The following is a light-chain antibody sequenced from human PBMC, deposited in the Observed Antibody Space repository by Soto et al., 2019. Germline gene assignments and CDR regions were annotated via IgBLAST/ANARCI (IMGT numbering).Light chain of an antibody. CDR1: SSDVGGYNY. V-gene: IGLV2-14*01. CDR3: SSYGGNTNFVL. J-gene: IGLJ7*01. CDR2: EVS. Sequence: QSALTQPASVSGSPGQSITISCTGTSSDVGGYNYVSWYQQHPGKAPKLMIYEVSNRPSGVSNRFSGSKSGNTASLTISGLQAEDEADYYCSSYGGNTNFVLFGGGTQLTVL.